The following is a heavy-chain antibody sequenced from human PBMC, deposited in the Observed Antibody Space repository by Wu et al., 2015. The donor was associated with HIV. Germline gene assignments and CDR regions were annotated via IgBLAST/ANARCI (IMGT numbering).Heavy chain of an antibody. CDR2: ISDYERNI. CDR3: ARGRYSSNTGLFDF. J-gene: IGHJ4*02. V-gene: IGHV1-18*01. Sequence: QVQLVQSGIEVKKSGASVKVSCKASGYNFNGFGIIWVRQAPGQGLEWIGWISDYERNIHYGQKFRGRLTLTADTVTSTAFMDLRNLRSDDTAIYFCARGRYSSNTGLFDFWGQGTLVTVSS. CDR1: GYNFNGFG. D-gene: IGHD3-9*01.